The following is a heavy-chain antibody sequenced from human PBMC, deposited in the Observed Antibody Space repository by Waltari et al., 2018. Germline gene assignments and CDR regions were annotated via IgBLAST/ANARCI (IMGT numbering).Heavy chain of an antibody. Sequence: QVQLVQSGSEVKKPGASVKVSCKASGNTFSGYFFHWVRQAPGQGLEWMGWIDANSGGTSYAQQVQGRVTLTRDTSITTAYMDLSSLTSDDTDIYYCARDPPRSFGGYDSWGQGTLVTVSS. D-gene: IGHD5-12*01. CDR2: IDANSGGT. V-gene: IGHV1-2*02. CDR3: ARDPPRSFGGYDS. CDR1: GNTFSGYF. J-gene: IGHJ4*02.